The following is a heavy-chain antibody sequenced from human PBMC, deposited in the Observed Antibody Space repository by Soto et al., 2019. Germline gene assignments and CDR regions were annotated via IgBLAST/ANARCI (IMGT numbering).Heavy chain of an antibody. V-gene: IGHV3-30*03. Sequence: GGSLRLSCAASGFTFSSYGMHWVRQAPGKGLEWVAVISYDGSNKYYADSVKGRFTISRDNSKNTLYLQMNSLRAEDTAVYYCAIGGNFDWLYHQFDYWGQGTLVTVSS. CDR1: GFTFSSYG. CDR2: ISYDGSNK. D-gene: IGHD3-9*01. J-gene: IGHJ4*02. CDR3: AIGGNFDWLYHQFDY.